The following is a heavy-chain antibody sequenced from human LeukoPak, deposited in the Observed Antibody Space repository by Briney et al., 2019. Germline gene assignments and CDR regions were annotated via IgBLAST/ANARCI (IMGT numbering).Heavy chain of an antibody. CDR2: ISWNSGSI. Sequence: GGTLRLSCAASGFTFDDYAMHWVRQAPGKGLEWVSGISWNSGSIGYADSVKGRFTISRDNAKNSLYLQMNSLRAEDTAVYYCAREDDFWSGYSGFDYWGQGTLVTVSS. CDR3: AREDDFWSGYSGFDY. J-gene: IGHJ4*02. D-gene: IGHD3-3*01. V-gene: IGHV3-9*01. CDR1: GFTFDDYA.